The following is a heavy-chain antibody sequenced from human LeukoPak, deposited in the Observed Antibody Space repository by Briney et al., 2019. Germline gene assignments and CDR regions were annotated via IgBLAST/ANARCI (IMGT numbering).Heavy chain of an antibody. CDR2: ISGSGGST. D-gene: IGHD6-19*01. Sequence: GGSLRLSCAASKFTFSSYAMSWVRQAPGKGLEWVSAISGSGGSTYYADSVKGRFTISRDNSKNTLYLQMNSLRAEDTAVYYCAKEQSMYSSGWYVYWGQGTLVTVSS. J-gene: IGHJ4*02. CDR1: KFTFSSYA. CDR3: AKEQSMYSSGWYVY. V-gene: IGHV3-23*01.